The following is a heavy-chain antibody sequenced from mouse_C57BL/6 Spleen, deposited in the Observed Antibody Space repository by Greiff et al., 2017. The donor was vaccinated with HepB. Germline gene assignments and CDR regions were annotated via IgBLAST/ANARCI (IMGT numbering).Heavy chain of an antibody. D-gene: IGHD1-1*01. V-gene: IGHV5-15*01. CDR2: ISNLAYSI. CDR3: ARLRSYYFDY. J-gene: IGHJ2*01. Sequence: DVQLVESGGGLVQPGGSLKLSCAASGFTFSDYGMAWVRQAPRKGPEWVAFISNLAYSIYYADTVTGRFTISRENAKNTLYLEMSSLRSEDTAMYYCARLRSYYFDYWGQGTTLTVSS. CDR1: GFTFSDYG.